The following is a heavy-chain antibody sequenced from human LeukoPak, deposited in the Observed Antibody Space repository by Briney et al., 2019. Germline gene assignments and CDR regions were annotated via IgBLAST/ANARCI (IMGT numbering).Heavy chain of an antibody. V-gene: IGHV3-53*01. D-gene: IGHD5-12*01. CDR2: IYSCGST. J-gene: IGHJ4*02. Sequence: PGGSLTLSCPASGFTVSSNYMSWVRQAAGKGLEWVSVIYSCGSTYYADSVKGRFPISRDNSKNTLYLQMNSLRAEDTAVYYCARVGWLRFLDYWGQGTLVTVSS. CDR3: ARVGWLRFLDY. CDR1: GFTVSSNY.